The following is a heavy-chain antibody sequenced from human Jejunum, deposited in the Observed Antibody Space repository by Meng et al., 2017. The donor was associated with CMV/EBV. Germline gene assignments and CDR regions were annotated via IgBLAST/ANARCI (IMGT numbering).Heavy chain of an antibody. Sequence: FSLTTYGVGVGWLRQPPGEALERLAIVYWDNDNRFNPNLRGRLTVTKDASRNQVVLIMTNMDPADTGTYYCAHRISSSNWNYGAFDVWGQGTTVTVSS. CDR3: AHRISSSNWNYGAFDV. D-gene: IGHD1-7*01. CDR1: FSLTTYGVG. J-gene: IGHJ3*01. V-gene: IGHV2-5*02. CDR2: VYWDNDN.